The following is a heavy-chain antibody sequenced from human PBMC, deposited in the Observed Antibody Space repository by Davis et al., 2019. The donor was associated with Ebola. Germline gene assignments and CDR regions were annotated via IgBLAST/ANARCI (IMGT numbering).Heavy chain of an antibody. J-gene: IGHJ4*02. CDR3: AKDPGGWTYYFDY. CDR2: MGTAGDT. CDR1: GFTFSSYD. V-gene: IGHV3-13*01. D-gene: IGHD6-19*01. Sequence: GESLKISCAASGFTFSSYDMHWVRQATGKGLEWVSAMGTAGDTYYPGSVKGRFTISRDNSKNTLYLQMNSLRAEDTAVYYCAKDPGGWTYYFDYWGQGTLVTVSS.